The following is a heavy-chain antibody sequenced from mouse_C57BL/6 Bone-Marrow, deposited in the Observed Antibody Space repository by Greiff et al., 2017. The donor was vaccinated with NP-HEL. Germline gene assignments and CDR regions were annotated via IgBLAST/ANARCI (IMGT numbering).Heavy chain of an antibody. J-gene: IGHJ2*01. Sequence: QVQLQQSGAELVKPGASVKMSCKASGYTFTSYWITWVKQRPGQGLEWIGDIYPGSGSTNYNEKFKSKATLTVDTSSSTAYMQLSSLTSEDSAVYYCARDYYGSSPYYVDYWGQGTTLTVSS. D-gene: IGHD1-1*01. CDR1: GYTFTSYW. V-gene: IGHV1-55*01. CDR3: ARDYYGSSPYYVDY. CDR2: IYPGSGST.